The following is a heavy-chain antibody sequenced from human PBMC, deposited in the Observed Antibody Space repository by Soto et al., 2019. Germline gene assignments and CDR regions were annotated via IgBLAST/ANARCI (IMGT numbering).Heavy chain of an antibody. CDR1: GYTFTTYF. CDR3: ARDGCITATCAGGGNWFDP. V-gene: IGHV1-46*01. Sequence: QVQLVQSGAEVKKPGASVSISCKASGYTFTTYFMHWVRQAPGQGLEWIGIINPSGGRTTYAQKFQGRVTMTRDTSTSTVYMEVRSLRTEDTAIYYCARDGCITATCAGGGNWFDPWGQGTPVTVSS. J-gene: IGHJ5*02. CDR2: INPSGGRT. D-gene: IGHD3-10*01.